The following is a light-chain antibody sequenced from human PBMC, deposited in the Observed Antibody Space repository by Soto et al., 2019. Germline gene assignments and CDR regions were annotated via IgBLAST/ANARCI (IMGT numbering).Light chain of an antibody. V-gene: IGLV3-21*04. CDR1: NIGSKG. J-gene: IGLJ1*01. Sequence: SYELTRPPSVSVAPGKTASITCAGNNIGSKGVHWYQQKPGQAPVLVIYYDSDRPSGIPERFSGSNSGNTATLAISRVEAGDEADYFCQVWDSSSCVFGTGTKVTVL. CDR3: QVWDSSSCV. CDR2: YDS.